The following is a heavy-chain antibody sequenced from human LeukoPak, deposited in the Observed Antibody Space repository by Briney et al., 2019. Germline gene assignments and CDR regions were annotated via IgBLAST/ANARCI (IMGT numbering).Heavy chain of an antibody. D-gene: IGHD1-26*01. CDR3: AKEGDGVSYLHE. CDR2: ISYDGDNK. Sequence: PGGSLRLSCAASGFTFSSYAMDWVRQAPGKGLEGVAVISYDGDNKYYADFVKGRFTISRDNSKNTLYLQMNSLRAEDTAIYYCAKEGDGVSYLHEWGQGTLVTVSS. V-gene: IGHV3-30-3*01. J-gene: IGHJ4*02. CDR1: GFTFSSYA.